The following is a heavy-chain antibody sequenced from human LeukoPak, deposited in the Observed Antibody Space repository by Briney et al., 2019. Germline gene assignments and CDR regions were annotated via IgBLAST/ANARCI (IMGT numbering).Heavy chain of an antibody. V-gene: IGHV1-18*01. CDR1: GYTFTSYG. CDR3: ARDEVWYSSSGTGTDY. CDR2: ISAYNGNT. Sequence: ASVKVSCKASGYTFTSYGISWVRQAPGQGLEWMGWISAYNGNTNYAQKLQGRVTMTTDTSTSTAYMELRSLRSDDTAVYYCARDEVWYSSSGTGTDYWGQGTLVTVSS. J-gene: IGHJ4*02. D-gene: IGHD6-13*01.